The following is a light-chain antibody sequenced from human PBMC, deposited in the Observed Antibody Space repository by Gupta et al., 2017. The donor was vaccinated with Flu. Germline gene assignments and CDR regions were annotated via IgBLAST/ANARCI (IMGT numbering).Light chain of an antibody. CDR2: EVS. CDR3: SQYTNSGTVV. Sequence: SITNSCTGTSSDVGGYDYVSSYQQHPANAHLLMIFEVSQWPSGDSRRFSASKSGNTTSTTISGLQAEDDADYYYSQYTNSGTVVFGGGTKLTVL. CDR1: SSDVGGYDY. J-gene: IGLJ2*01. V-gene: IGLV2-14*01.